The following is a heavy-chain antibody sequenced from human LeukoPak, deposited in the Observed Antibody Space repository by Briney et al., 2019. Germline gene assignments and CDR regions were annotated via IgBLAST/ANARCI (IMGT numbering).Heavy chain of an antibody. Sequence: TGGSLRLPCAASGFTFSDYYMSWIRQAPGKGLEWVSYISSSGSTIYYADSVKGRFTISRDNAKNSLYLQMNSLRAEDTAVYYCARSHYGDYAWFDPWGQGTLVTVSS. J-gene: IGHJ5*02. CDR1: GFTFSDYY. V-gene: IGHV3-11*01. CDR3: ARSHYGDYAWFDP. CDR2: ISSSGSTI. D-gene: IGHD4-17*01.